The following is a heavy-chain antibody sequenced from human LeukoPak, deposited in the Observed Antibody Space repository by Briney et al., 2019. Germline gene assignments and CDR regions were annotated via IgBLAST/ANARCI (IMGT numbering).Heavy chain of an antibody. CDR1: GFTFSFYA. Sequence: GGSLRLSCAASGFTFSFYAMTWVRQAPGKGLEWVSAISGSGDSTFNADSVKGRFTISRDNSENTLYLQMNSLRAEDTALYYCATSTVAKYDYWGQGTLVAVSS. CDR2: ISGSGDST. V-gene: IGHV3-23*01. J-gene: IGHJ4*02. CDR3: ATSTVAKYDY. D-gene: IGHD4-11*01.